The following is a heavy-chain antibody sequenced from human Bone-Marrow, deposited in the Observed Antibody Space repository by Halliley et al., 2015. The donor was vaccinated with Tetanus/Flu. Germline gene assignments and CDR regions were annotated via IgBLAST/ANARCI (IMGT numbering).Heavy chain of an antibody. V-gene: IGHV3-11*01. J-gene: IGHJ4*02. CDR3: ARKGQGSTWSAFDY. CDR1: GFTFSDYY. D-gene: IGHD6-13*01. Sequence: SLRLSCAASGFTFSDYYMSWIRQAPGKGLEWVSYITDSGSNMYHVDSVKGRFTISRDNAKNSLYLQMNSLRAEDTAVYYCARKGQGSTWSAFDYWGQGTLVTVSS. CDR2: ITDSGSNM.